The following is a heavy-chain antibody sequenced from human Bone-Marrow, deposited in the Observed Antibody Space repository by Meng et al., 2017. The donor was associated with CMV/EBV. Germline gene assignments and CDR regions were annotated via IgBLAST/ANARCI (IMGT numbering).Heavy chain of an antibody. CDR2: IKQDGSEK. V-gene: IGHV3-7*01. CDR3: ARHTIYRAYFQH. Sequence: GGSLRLSCAASGFTFSGYWMSWVRQAPGKGLEWVANIKQDGSEKYYVDSVKGRFTISRDNAKNSLYLQMNSLRAEDTAVYYCARHTIYRAYFQHWAQGTLVTVSS. J-gene: IGHJ1*01. D-gene: IGHD5-12*01. CDR1: GFTFSGYW.